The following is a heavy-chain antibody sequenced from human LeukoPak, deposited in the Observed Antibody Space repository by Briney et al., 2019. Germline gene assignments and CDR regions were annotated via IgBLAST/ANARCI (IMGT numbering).Heavy chain of an antibody. CDR1: GFTFSSYG. CDR3: ARAAAVCSSTSCYGHY. CDR2: ISGNGRDT. D-gene: IGHD2-2*01. J-gene: IGHJ4*02. V-gene: IGHV3-23*01. Sequence: GGSLRLSCAASGFTFSSYGMHWIRQAPGKGLEWVSAISGNGRDTYYTDSVKGRFTISRDNSKNTLYLQMHSLRAEDTAIYYCARAAAVCSSTSCYGHYWGQGTLVTVSS.